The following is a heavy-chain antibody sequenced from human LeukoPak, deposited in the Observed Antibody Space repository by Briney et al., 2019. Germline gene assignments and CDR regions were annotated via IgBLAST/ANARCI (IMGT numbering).Heavy chain of an antibody. CDR1: GFTFSSYW. Sequence: GGSLRLSCAASGFTFSSYWMSWVRQAPGKGLEWVANIKQDGSEKYYVDSVEGRFTISRDNAKNSLYLQMNSLRAEDTAVYYCARDGGGWLVRSRFDPWGQGTLVTVSS. CDR3: ARDGGGWLVRSRFDP. CDR2: IKQDGSEK. J-gene: IGHJ5*02. D-gene: IGHD6-19*01. V-gene: IGHV3-7*01.